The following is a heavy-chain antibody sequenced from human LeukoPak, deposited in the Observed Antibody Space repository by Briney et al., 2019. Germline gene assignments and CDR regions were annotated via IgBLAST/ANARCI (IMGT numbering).Heavy chain of an antibody. V-gene: IGHV1-69*05. CDR2: IIPIFGTA. CDR1: GGTFSSYA. J-gene: IGHJ4*02. D-gene: IGHD3-9*01. CDR3: ARVARSYDILYYFDY. Sequence: ASVKVPCKASGGTFSSYAISWVRQAPGQGLEWMGGIIPIFGTANYAQKFQGRVTITTDESTSTAYMELSSLRSEDTAVYYCARVARSYDILYYFDYWGQGTLVTVSS.